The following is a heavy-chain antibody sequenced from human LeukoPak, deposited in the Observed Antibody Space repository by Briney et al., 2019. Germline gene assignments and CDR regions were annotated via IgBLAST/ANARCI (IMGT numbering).Heavy chain of an antibody. D-gene: IGHD2-2*01. CDR2: IYHSGST. V-gene: IGHV4-4*02. Sequence: SGTLSLTCAVSGGSISSSNWWSWVRQPPGKGLEWIGEIYHSGSTNYNPSLESRVTISVDKSKNQFSLKLSSVTAADTAVYYCASTAYGSSNGYYWGQGTLVTVSS. J-gene: IGHJ4*02. CDR1: GGSISSSNW. CDR3: ASTAYGSSNGYY.